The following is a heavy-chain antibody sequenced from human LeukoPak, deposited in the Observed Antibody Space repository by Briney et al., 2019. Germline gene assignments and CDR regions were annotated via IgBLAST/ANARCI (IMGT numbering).Heavy chain of an antibody. V-gene: IGHV3-48*03. Sequence: GGSLRLSCAASGFTFSSYEMNWVRQAPGKGREWDSYISSSGSTIYYADSVKGRFTISRDNAKNSLYLQMNSLRAEDTAVYYCARDRLLWFVRDAFDIWGQGTMVTVSS. CDR3: ARDRLLWFVRDAFDI. J-gene: IGHJ3*02. CDR1: GFTFSSYE. CDR2: ISSSGSTI. D-gene: IGHD3-10*01.